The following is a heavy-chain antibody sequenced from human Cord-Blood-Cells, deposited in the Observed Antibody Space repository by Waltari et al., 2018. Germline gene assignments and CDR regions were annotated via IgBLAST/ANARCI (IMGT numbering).Heavy chain of an antibody. CDR1: GFTFSSSG. J-gene: IGHJ5*02. CDR3: ARDLGGGWFDP. V-gene: IGHV3-33*01. D-gene: IGHD3-16*01. Sequence: QVQLVESGGGVVQPGRSLRLSCAASGFTFSSSGMHWVRQAPGKGLEWVAVIWYDGSNKYYADSVKGRFTISRDNSKNTLYLQMNSLRAEDTAVYYCARDLGGGWFDPWGQGTLVTVSS. CDR2: IWYDGSNK.